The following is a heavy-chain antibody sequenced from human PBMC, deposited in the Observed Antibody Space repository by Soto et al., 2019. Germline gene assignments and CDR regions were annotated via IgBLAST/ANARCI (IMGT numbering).Heavy chain of an antibody. CDR1: GDSVSSNTAA. J-gene: IGHJ4*02. V-gene: IGHV6-1*01. D-gene: IGHD6-19*01. CDR2: TYYRSNWRH. CDR3: ARGVAGTGFDL. Sequence: SQTLSLTCAISGDSVSSNTAAWNWIRSSPSRGLEWLGRTYYRSNWRHDYAVSVKSRIAVNPDTSKNHFSLQLNSVTPDDTAVYYCARGVAGTGFDLWGQGTLVTVSS.